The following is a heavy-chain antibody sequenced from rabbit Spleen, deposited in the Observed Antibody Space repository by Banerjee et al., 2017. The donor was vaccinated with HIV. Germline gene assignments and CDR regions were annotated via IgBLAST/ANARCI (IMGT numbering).Heavy chain of an antibody. J-gene: IGHJ4*01. CDR2: IDPVFGIT. D-gene: IGHD5-1*01. V-gene: IGHV1S7*01. CDR3: ARAGEGGDGYLNL. CDR1: GFTLSSYY. Sequence: HLKESGGGLVQPGGSLKLSCKASGFTLSSYYMNWVRQAPGKGLEWIGYIDPVFGITYYANWVNGRFSISRENAQNTVFLQMTSLTVADTATYFCARAGEGGDGYLNLWGQGTLVTVS.